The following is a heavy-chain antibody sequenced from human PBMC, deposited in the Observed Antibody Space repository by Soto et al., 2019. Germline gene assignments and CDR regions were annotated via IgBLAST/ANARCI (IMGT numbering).Heavy chain of an antibody. CDR1: GFTFSSYA. CDR3: AKDFPRVVVGGDPDAFDI. Sequence: GGSLRLSCAASGFTFSSYAMSWVRQAPGKGLEWVSAISGSGGSTYYADSVKGRFTISRDNSKNTLYLQMNSLRAEDTAVYYCAKDFPRVVVGGDPDAFDIWGQGTMVTVSS. J-gene: IGHJ3*02. V-gene: IGHV3-23*01. D-gene: IGHD2-2*01. CDR2: ISGSGGST.